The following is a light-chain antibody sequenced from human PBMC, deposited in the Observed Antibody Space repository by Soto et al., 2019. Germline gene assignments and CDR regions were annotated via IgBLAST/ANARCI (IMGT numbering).Light chain of an antibody. CDR1: SSDVGAYDY. J-gene: IGLJ1*01. Sequence: QSALTQPASVSASPGQSIAISCSGTSSDVGAYDYVSWYQHHPGKAPKIIIYEVTYRPSGVSNRFSASKSGNTASLTISGVQAEDEADYYCSSYTRSSTYVFGTATKLTVL. CDR2: EVT. V-gene: IGLV2-14*01. CDR3: SSYTRSSTYV.